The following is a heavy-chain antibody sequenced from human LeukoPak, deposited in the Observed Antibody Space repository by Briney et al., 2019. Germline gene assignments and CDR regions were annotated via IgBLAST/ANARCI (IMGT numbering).Heavy chain of an antibody. Sequence: GGSLRLSCAASGFTFDDYAMHWVRQAPGKGLESVSGISWNSGTKGYADSVKGRFTISRDNAKNSLYLQMNSLRAEDMALYYCAKDVSLGYCSGGSCSAHFDHWGRGTLVTVSS. J-gene: IGHJ4*02. CDR2: ISWNSGTK. CDR3: AKDVSLGYCSGGSCSAHFDH. V-gene: IGHV3-9*03. D-gene: IGHD2-15*01. CDR1: GFTFDDYA.